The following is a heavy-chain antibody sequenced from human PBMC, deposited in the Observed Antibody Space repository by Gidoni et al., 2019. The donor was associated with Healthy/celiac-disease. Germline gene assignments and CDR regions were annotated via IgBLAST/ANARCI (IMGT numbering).Heavy chain of an antibody. D-gene: IGHD3-16*02. Sequence: EVQLVESGGGLVQPGGALTLSCAASGFTFSGLAMHCVRQASGKGLGWVGRIRSKADSYATAYAASVKGRFTISRDDSKNTAYLQMNSLKTEDTAVYYCARIMITFGGVIDHGAFDIWGQGTMVTVSS. V-gene: IGHV3-73*02. CDR2: IRSKADSYAT. CDR1: GFTFSGLA. CDR3: ARIMITFGGVIDHGAFDI. J-gene: IGHJ3*02.